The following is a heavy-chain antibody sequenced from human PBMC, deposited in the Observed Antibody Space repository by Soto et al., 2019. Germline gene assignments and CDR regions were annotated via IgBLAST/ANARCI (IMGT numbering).Heavy chain of an antibody. CDR1: GGTFSSYA. CDR3: ARFVGYDNVWGSYAIYGLDV. J-gene: IGHJ6*02. V-gene: IGHV1-69*01. CDR2: IIPIFGTA. D-gene: IGHD3-16*01. Sequence: QVQLVQSGAEVKKPGSSVKVSCKASGGTFSSYAITWVRQAPGQGLEWMGGIIPIFGTANYAQKFQGRVTITADEATSTAYMELSSLRSEDTAVYYCARFVGYDNVWGSYAIYGLDVWGQGTTVTVSS.